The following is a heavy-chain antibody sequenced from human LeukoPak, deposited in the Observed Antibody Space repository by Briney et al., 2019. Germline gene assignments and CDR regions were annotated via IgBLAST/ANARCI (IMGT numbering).Heavy chain of an antibody. CDR3: ARHGVCSGGICLNWFDP. J-gene: IGHJ5*02. CDR1: GGSISSSSYY. V-gene: IGHV4-39*01. CDR2: IYYSGST. Sequence: PSETLSLTCTVSGGSISSSSYYWGWIRQPPGKGLEWIGSIYYSGSTYYNPSLKSRVTISVDTSKNHFSLKLSSVTAADTAVYSCARHGVCSGGICLNWFDPWGQGTLVTVSS. D-gene: IGHD2-15*01.